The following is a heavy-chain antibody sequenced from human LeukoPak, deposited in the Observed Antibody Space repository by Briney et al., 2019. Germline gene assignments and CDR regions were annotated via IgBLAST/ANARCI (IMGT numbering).Heavy chain of an antibody. V-gene: IGHV1-46*01. Sequence: ASVKVSCKASGYTFTTYYIHWVRQAPGQGLEWMGIISPSGAITSYAQKFQGRVTMISDMSTRTVYMELSSLRSEDTAVYYCARVRDGYNDAYDTWGQGTMVTVPS. D-gene: IGHD5-24*01. CDR3: ARVRDGYNDAYDT. J-gene: IGHJ3*02. CDR1: GYTFTTYY. CDR2: ISPSGAIT.